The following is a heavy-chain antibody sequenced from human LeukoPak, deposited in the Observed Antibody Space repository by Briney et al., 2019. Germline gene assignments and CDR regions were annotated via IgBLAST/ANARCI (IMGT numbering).Heavy chain of an antibody. CDR3: GMSGDRVPLQDDVFDV. Sequence: PGESLKISCKVSGYSFTSYCIGWVRQMPGKGLEWMGIIYPGDSGPTYSPSLQGQVTISVDKSINTAYLQWSSLQASDTAMYYCGMSGDRVPLQDDVFDVWGQGTMVTVST. V-gene: IGHV5-51*01. CDR2: IYPGDSGP. J-gene: IGHJ3*01. CDR1: GYSFTSYC. D-gene: IGHD1-26*01.